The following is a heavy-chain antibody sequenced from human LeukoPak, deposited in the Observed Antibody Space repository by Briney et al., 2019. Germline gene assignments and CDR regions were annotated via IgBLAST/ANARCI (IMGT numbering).Heavy chain of an antibody. V-gene: IGHV4-59*04. CDR3: ARLDDYTNTFDY. CDR1: GGSISSYY. D-gene: IGHD4-11*01. Sequence: SETLSLTCTVSGGSISSYYWSWIRRPPGKGLEWIGNIYYSGRSYYNPSLKSRVTISVDTSKNRFSLKVSSVTAADTAVYYCARLDDYTNTFDYWGQGTLVTVSS. J-gene: IGHJ4*02. CDR2: IYYSGRS.